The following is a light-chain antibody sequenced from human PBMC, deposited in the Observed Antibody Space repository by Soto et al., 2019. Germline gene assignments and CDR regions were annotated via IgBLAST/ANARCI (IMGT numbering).Light chain of an antibody. CDR2: GAS. J-gene: IGKJ4*01. CDR3: QQYGSSPLT. V-gene: IGKV3-20*01. CDR1: QTVNNNY. Sequence: ELVLMQSPGTLSLSPGERATLSCRASQTVNNNYLAWYQQIPGQAPRLLISGASGRATGTPDRFSGSASGTDFSLTISRLEPEDFAVYYCQQYGSSPLTVGGGTKVDIK.